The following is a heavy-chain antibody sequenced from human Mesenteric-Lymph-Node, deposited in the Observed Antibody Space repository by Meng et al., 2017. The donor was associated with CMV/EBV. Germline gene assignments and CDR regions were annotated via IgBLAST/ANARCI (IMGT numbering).Heavy chain of an antibody. D-gene: IGHD1-7*01. V-gene: IGHV6-1*01. CDR1: GDSVSSNSAA. J-gene: IGHJ4*02. CDR2: TYYRSKWYN. Sequence: SETLSLTCAISGDSVSSNSAAWNWIRQSPSRGLEWLGRTYYRSKWYNDYAESVKSRVTINPDTPKNHFSLQLNSVTPDDTAVYYCARDLGNFRYFDYWGQGTLVTVSS. CDR3: ARDLGNFRYFDY.